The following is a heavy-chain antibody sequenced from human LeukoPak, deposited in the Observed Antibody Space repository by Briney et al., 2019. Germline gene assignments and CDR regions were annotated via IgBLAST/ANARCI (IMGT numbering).Heavy chain of an antibody. CDR1: GFTFDDYA. CDR3: AAVIDY. J-gene: IGHJ4*02. CDR2: ISWNSGNI. V-gene: IGHV3-9*01. Sequence: GGSLRLSCAVSGFTFDDYAMHWVRQAPGKGLEWVSGISWNSGNIGYADSVKGRFTISRDNAKNSVFLQMNSLRAEDTAVYYCAAVIDYWGQGTLVTVSS.